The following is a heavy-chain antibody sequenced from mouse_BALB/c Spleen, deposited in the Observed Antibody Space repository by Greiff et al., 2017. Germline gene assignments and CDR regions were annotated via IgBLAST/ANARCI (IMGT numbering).Heavy chain of an antibody. D-gene: IGHD2-4*01. CDR2: INSNGGST. J-gene: IGHJ3*01. CDR1: GFTFSSYG. Sequence: VQLKESGGGLVQPGGSLKLSCAASGFTFSSYGMSWVRQTPDKRLELVATINSNGGSTYYPDSVKGRFTISRDNAKNTLYLQMSSLKSGDTAMYYCARDSDDYDGFAYWGQGTLVTVSA. CDR3: ARDSDDYDGFAY. V-gene: IGHV5-6-3*01.